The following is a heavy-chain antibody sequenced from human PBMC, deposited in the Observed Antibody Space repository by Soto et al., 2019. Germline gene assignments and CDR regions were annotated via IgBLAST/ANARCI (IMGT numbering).Heavy chain of an antibody. V-gene: IGHV3-23*01. D-gene: IGHD3-22*01. CDR2: ISAGGGDT. CDR3: EKDGVNYDSSGYYAYFDY. J-gene: IGHJ4*02. Sequence: GGSLRLSCAASGFTFSDYAMTWVRQAPGKGLEWVSGISAGGGDTYYADSVKGRFTVSRDNSKNTLYLQMNSLRAEDTAVYYCEKDGVNYDSSGYYAYFDYWGQGTLVTVSS. CDR1: GFTFSDYA.